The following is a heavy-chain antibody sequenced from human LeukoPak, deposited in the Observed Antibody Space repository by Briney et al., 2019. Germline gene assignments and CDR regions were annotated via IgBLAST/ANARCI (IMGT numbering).Heavy chain of an antibody. V-gene: IGHV1-69*04. CDR2: TIPILGIA. CDR1: GGTFSSYS. D-gene: IGHD2-21*02. CDR3: ARDAFTAYCGGDCYSWPYWYFDL. J-gene: IGHJ2*01. Sequence: ASVKVSCKASGGTFSSYSISWVRQAPGQGLEWMGRTIPILGIANYAQKFQGRVTITAAKSTSTAYMELSSLRFEDTAVYYCARDAFTAYCGGDCYSWPYWYFDLWGRGTLVTVSS.